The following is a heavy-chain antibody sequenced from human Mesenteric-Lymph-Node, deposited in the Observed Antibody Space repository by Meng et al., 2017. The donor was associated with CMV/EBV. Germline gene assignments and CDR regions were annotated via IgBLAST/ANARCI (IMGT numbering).Heavy chain of an antibody. CDR3: ARDPGYYDFWSGSYYYYGMDV. Sequence: GSLRLSCTVSGDSVRSGRYYWGWIRQTPGKGLEWIGSIYYSGNTYYNPSLKSRVTISVDTSNNQFSLKLSSVTAADTAVYYCARDPGYYDFWSGSYYYYGMDVWGQGTTVTVSS. CDR2: IYYSGNT. D-gene: IGHD3-3*01. V-gene: IGHV4-39*07. CDR1: GDSVRSGRYY. J-gene: IGHJ6*02.